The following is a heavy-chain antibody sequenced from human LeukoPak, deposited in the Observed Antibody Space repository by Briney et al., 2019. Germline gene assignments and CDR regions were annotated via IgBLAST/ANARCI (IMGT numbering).Heavy chain of an antibody. J-gene: IGHJ3*02. D-gene: IGHD2-2*01. V-gene: IGHV1-24*01. Sequence: AASVKVSCKVSGYTLTELSMHWVRQAPGKGLEWMGGFDPEDGETIYAQKLQGRVTMTTDTSTSTAYMELRSLRSDDTAVYYCARTTAAAANAFDIWGQGTMVTVSS. CDR1: GYTLTELS. CDR3: ARTTAAAANAFDI. CDR2: FDPEDGET.